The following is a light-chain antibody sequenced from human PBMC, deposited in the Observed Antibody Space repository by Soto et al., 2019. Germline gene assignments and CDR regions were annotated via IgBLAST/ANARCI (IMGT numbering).Light chain of an antibody. J-gene: IGLJ3*02. CDR3: SSYTSSSPWV. CDR1: SSDVGGYNY. Sequence: QSALTQPASVSGSPGQSITISCTGTSSDVGGYNYVSWYQRHPGKAPKLMIYDVSNRPSGVSNRFSGSKSGNTASLTISGLQAEDEADYYCSSYTSSSPWVFGGGTKLTVL. CDR2: DVS. V-gene: IGLV2-14*01.